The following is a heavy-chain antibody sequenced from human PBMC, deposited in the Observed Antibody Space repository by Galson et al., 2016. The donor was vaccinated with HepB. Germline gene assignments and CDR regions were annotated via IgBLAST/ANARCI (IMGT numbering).Heavy chain of an antibody. CDR2: ICFDGSKK. CDR3: ARDQISVPIIRGIPAPSDHYYGLDV. J-gene: IGHJ6*02. V-gene: IGHV3-33*01. D-gene: IGHD3-10*01. CDR1: GFIFSSYG. Sequence: SLRLSCAASGFIFSSYGMHWVRQSPGKGLESVAFICFDGSKKYYADSVQGRVSISRDNSKNMVFLQIDNLRAEDTAVYYCARDQISVPIIRGIPAPSDHYYGLDVLGHGTTVTVSS.